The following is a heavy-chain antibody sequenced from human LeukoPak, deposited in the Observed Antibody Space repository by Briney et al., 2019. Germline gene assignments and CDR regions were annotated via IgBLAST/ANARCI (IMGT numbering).Heavy chain of an antibody. D-gene: IGHD2-2*01. Sequence: SETLSLTCTVSGGSISSYYWSWIRQPPGKGLEWIGYIHYSGSTNYNPSLKSRVTISVDTSKNQFSLKLSSVTAADTAVYYCARLAVVVPAGRDYFYMDVWGKGTTVTVSS. CDR2: IHYSGST. J-gene: IGHJ6*03. V-gene: IGHV4-59*01. CDR3: ARLAVVVPAGRDYFYMDV. CDR1: GGSISSYY.